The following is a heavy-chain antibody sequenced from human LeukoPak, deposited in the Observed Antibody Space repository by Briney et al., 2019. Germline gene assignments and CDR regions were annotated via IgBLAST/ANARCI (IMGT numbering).Heavy chain of an antibody. J-gene: IGHJ4*02. D-gene: IGHD5/OR15-5a*01. CDR3: ATNLSTDPHYFDY. CDR1: SGAISTSHW. CDR2: IYGSGNT. Sequence: SGTLSLTCTVSSGAISTSHWLSWVRQPPGKGLEWIGEIYGSGNTNYNPSLKSRVTMSVDKTRIHLSLKLHSVTAADTAVYYCATNLSTDPHYFDYWGQGILSPSPQ. V-gene: IGHV4-4*02.